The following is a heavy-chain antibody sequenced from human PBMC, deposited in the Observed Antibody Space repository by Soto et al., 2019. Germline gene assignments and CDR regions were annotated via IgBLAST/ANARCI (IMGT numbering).Heavy chain of an antibody. Sequence: QVQLMQSGAEVKKPGASVKVSCKASVDTFTDYYRHWVRQAPGQGLEWMGTVNPSGGHTTYAQHFLGRETMTRDTSTSTLAMELTSLTSDDTAIYYCARGGHVVVVTAALDYWGQGTLVTVSS. CDR3: ARGGHVVVVTAALDY. CDR1: VDTFTDYY. D-gene: IGHD2-21*02. V-gene: IGHV1-46*01. CDR2: VNPSGGHT. J-gene: IGHJ4*02.